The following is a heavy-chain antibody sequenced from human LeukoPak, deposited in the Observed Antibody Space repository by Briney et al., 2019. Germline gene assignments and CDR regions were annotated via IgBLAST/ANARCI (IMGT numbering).Heavy chain of an antibody. CDR2: ISGTGLTI. V-gene: IGHV3-48*03. CDR3: ARGRGRFGELSVTYYFDY. D-gene: IGHD3-10*01. J-gene: IGHJ4*02. CDR1: GFTFSDYE. Sequence: GGSLRLSCAASGFTFSDYEMYWVRQPPGKGLQWVSYISGTGLTIHYADSVKGRFTVSRDNAKNSLFLQMNSLRVEDTGLYFCARGRGRFGELSVTYYFDYWGQGTLVTVSS.